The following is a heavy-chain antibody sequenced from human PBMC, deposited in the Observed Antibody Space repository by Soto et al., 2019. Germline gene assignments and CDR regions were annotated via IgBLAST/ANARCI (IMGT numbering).Heavy chain of an antibody. CDR3: ATTYFYDSTGPAIDF. D-gene: IGHD3-22*01. Sequence: ASVKVSCKVSGYTLTELSMHWVRQAPGEGLEWMGGHDPEEGETIYAQKFQGRLTMTEDTSSDTAYMELSSLRSEDTAVFYCATTYFYDSTGPAIDFCGQGTLVAVSS. CDR1: GYTLTELS. CDR2: HDPEEGET. V-gene: IGHV1-24*01. J-gene: IGHJ4*02.